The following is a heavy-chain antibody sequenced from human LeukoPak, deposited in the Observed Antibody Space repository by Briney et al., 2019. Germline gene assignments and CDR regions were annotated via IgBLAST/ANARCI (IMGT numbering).Heavy chain of an antibody. V-gene: IGHV3-64D*06. D-gene: IGHD4-17*01. CDR1: GFIFNYYA. J-gene: IGHJ4*02. Sequence: GGSLRLSCSASGFIFNYYALHWVRQAPRKGLEYVSVIGTSGDTFYTDSVKGRFVISRDNSKNMVYPQMSSLRPEDTGVYYCGKDYLGAYSCLESWGQGTLVVVSS. CDR2: IGTSGDT. CDR3: GKDYLGAYSCLES.